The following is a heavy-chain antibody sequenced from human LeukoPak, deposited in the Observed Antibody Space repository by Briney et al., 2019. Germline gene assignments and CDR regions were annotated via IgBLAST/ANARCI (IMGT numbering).Heavy chain of an antibody. CDR2: ISSSSSYT. J-gene: IGHJ6*02. D-gene: IGHD3-16*01. CDR3: AREGAGTNYYYHYGMDV. V-gene: IGHV3-11*06. Sequence: GGSLRLSCAASGFTFSDYYMSWIRQAPGKGLEWVSYISSSSSYTNYADSVKGRFTISRDNAKNSLYLQMNSLRAEDTAVYYCAREGAGTNYYYHYGMDVWGQGTTVTVSS. CDR1: GFTFSDYY.